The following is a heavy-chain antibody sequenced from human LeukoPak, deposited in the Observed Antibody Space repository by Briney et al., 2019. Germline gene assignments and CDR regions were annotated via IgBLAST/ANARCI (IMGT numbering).Heavy chain of an antibody. J-gene: IGHJ4*02. CDR1: GGSISNGDHY. Sequence: SETLSLTCTVSGGSISNGDHYWSWIRQHPGKGLEWIGHIYYSGSTYYNPSLKSRGIISVETSKNQFSLKLSSVTAADTAVYYCARNQGYVWGSYRLSYFDYWGQGTLVTVSS. CDR2: IYYSGST. CDR3: ARNQGYVWGSYRLSYFDY. D-gene: IGHD3-16*02. V-gene: IGHV4-31*03.